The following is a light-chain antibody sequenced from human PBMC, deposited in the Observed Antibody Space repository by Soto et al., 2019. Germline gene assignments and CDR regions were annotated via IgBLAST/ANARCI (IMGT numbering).Light chain of an antibody. V-gene: IGKV1-5*01. CDR3: QQSYRSCT. CDR1: QSVTNW. Sequence: DIQLTQSPSTLSASVGDRVTITCRASQSVTNWLAWYQQKPGKAPKLLIYDASSLQSGVPSRFSGSGSGTAFSLTISSLQPDDFPTYYCQQSYRSCTFGQGPKVEIK. J-gene: IGKJ2*02. CDR2: DAS.